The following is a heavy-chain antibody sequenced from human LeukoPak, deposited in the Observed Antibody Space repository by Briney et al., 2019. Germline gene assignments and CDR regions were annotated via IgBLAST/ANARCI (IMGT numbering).Heavy chain of an antibody. J-gene: IGHJ6*02. CDR2: INHNGNVN. CDR3: ARGGGLDV. Sequence: GGSLRLSCAASGFIFSDYYMNWARQAPGKGLEWVASINHNGNVNYYVDSVKGRFTISRDNAKNSLYLQMSNLRAEDTAVYFCARGGGLDVWGQGATVTVSS. D-gene: IGHD3-16*01. CDR1: GFIFSDYY. V-gene: IGHV3-7*03.